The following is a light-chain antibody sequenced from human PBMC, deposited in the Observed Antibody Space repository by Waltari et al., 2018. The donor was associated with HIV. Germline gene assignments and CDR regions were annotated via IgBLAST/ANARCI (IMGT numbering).Light chain of an antibody. CDR3: CSYASSSTWV. J-gene: IGLJ1*01. CDR2: EVS. Sequence: QSALTQPASVSGSPAQSITISCIGTSSDVGRHNLVSWYQQHPGKAPKLMIFEVSKRPSGVSNRFFGSKSGNTASLTISGLQAEDEADYYCCSYASSSTWVFGTGTKVTVL. V-gene: IGLV2-23*02. CDR1: SSDVGRHNL.